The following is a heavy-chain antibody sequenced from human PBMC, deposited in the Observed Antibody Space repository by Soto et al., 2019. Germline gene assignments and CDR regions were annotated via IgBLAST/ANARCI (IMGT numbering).Heavy chain of an antibody. J-gene: IGHJ5*02. CDR1: GGSFSGYY. CDR2: INHSGST. Sequence: PSETLSLTCSVYGGSFSGYYWSWIRQPPGKGLEWIGEINHSGSTNYNPSLKSRVTISVDTSKNQFSLKLSSVTAADTAVYYCAGGRPQQLGGRSFDPWGNGTLVTVSS. CDR3: AGGRPQQLGGRSFDP. D-gene: IGHD6-13*01. V-gene: IGHV4-34*01.